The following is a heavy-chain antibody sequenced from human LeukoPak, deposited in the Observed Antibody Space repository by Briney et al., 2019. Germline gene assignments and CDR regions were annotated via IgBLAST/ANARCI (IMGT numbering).Heavy chain of an antibody. CDR1: GYTFTSYG. V-gene: IGHV1-18*01. CDR2: ISAYNGNT. J-gene: IGHJ5*02. D-gene: IGHD3-10*01. CDR3: ARDLGRYGSGSYYSFVWFDP. Sequence: SVKVSCKASGYTFTSYGISWVRQAPGQGLEWMGWISAYNGNTNYAQKLQGRVTMTTDTSTSTAYMELSSLRSEDTAVYYCARDLGRYGSGSYYSFVWFDPWGQGTLVTVSS.